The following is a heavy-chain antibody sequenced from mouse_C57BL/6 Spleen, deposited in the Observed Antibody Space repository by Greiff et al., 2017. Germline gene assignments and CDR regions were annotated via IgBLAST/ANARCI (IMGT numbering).Heavy chain of an antibody. Sequence: VQLKQSGAELVRPGASVKLSCTASGFNIKDDYMHWVKQRPEQGLEWIGWIDPENGDTEYASKFQGKATITADTSSNTAYLQLSSLTSEDTAVYYCTTSGSKGYFDYWGQGTTLTVSS. CDR3: TTSGSKGYFDY. CDR1: GFNIKDDY. D-gene: IGHD2-5*01. V-gene: IGHV14-4*01. CDR2: IDPENGDT. J-gene: IGHJ2*01.